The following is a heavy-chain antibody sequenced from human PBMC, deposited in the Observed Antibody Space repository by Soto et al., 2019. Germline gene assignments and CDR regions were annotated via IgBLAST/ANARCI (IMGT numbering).Heavy chain of an antibody. CDR3: AVPRAGTTCFDY. V-gene: IGHV4-39*01. CDR2: IYYSGST. CDR1: GGSISSSSYY. Sequence: SETLSLTCTVSGGSISSSSYYWGWIRQPPGKGLEWIGSIYYSGSTYYNPSLKSRVTISVDTSKNQFSLKLSSVTAADTAVYYCAVPRAGTTCFDYWGQGTPVTVSS. D-gene: IGHD1-7*01. J-gene: IGHJ4*02.